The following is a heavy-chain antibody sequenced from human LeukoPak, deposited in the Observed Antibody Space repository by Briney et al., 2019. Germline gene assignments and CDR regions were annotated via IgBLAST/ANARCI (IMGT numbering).Heavy chain of an antibody. Sequence: SETLSLTCTVSGGSISSHYWSWIRQPPGKGLEWIGYIYYSGSTNYNPSLKSRVTISVDTSKNQFSLKLSSVSAADTAVYYCARGYYDFWSSYYKSGFYMDVWGKGTTVTVSS. V-gene: IGHV4-59*11. D-gene: IGHD3-3*01. J-gene: IGHJ6*03. CDR3: ARGYYDFWSSYYKSGFYMDV. CDR1: GGSISSHY. CDR2: IYYSGST.